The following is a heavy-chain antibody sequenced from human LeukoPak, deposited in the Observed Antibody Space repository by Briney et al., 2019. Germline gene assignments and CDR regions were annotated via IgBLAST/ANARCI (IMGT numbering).Heavy chain of an antibody. J-gene: IGHJ3*02. V-gene: IGHV3-53*01. CDR2: IYSGGST. D-gene: IGHD3-22*01. CDR1: GFTVSSNY. Sequence: GGSLRLSCAASGFTVSSNYMSWVRQAPGKGLEWVSVIYSGGSTYYADSVKGRFTISRDNSKNTLYLQMNSLRAEDTAVYYCAKDIYYYDSSGNDAFDIWGQGTMVTVSS. CDR3: AKDIYYYDSSGNDAFDI.